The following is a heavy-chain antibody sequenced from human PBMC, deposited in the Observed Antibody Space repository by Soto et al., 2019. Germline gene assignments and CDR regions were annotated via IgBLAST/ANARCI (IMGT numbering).Heavy chain of an antibody. Sequence: SETLSLTCTFSGGSISSSSYYWGWIRQPPGKGLEWIGSIYYSGSTYYNPSLKSRVTISVDTSKNQFSLKLSSVTAADTAVYYCARHGADYDFWSGYQPFDYWGQGTLVTSPQ. D-gene: IGHD3-3*01. J-gene: IGHJ4*02. CDR3: ARHGADYDFWSGYQPFDY. V-gene: IGHV4-39*01. CDR2: IYYSGST. CDR1: GGSISSSSYY.